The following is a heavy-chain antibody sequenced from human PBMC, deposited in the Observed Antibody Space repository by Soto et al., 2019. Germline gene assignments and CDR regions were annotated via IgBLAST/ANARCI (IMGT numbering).Heavy chain of an antibody. Sequence: ALRPSCAASGFTLRSYGMHWVRQAPGKGLEWVAVISYDGSNKYYADSVKGRFTISRDNSKNTLYLQMNSLRAEDTAVYYCAKDRFGEDVVVVPAAITYWGQGTLVTVSS. CDR2: ISYDGSNK. V-gene: IGHV3-30*18. D-gene: IGHD2-2*01. CDR3: AKDRFGEDVVVVPAAITY. CDR1: GFTLRSYG. J-gene: IGHJ4*02.